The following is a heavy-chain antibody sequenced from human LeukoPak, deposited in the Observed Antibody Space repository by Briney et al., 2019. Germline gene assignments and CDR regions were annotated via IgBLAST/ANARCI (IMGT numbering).Heavy chain of an antibody. J-gene: IGHJ6*03. V-gene: IGHV1-18*01. Sequence: ASVKVSCKASGYTFTSYGISWVRQAPGQGLEWMGWISAYNGNTNYAQKLQGRVTMTTDTSTSTAYMELRSLRSDDTAVYYCARVPGDYGWFGNYYYMDVWGKGTTVTVSS. CDR2: ISAYNGNT. CDR1: GYTFTSYG. CDR3: ARVPGDYGWFGNYYYMDV. D-gene: IGHD4-17*01.